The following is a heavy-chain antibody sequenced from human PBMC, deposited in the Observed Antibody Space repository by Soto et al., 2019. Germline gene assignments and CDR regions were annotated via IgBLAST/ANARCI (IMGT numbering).Heavy chain of an antibody. V-gene: IGHV3-74*01. CDR1: GFTFSSYW. CDR3: ARDRRATGEFDY. Sequence: GSLRLSCAASGFTFSSYWMHWVRQTPGKGLVWASRIDGGGSSTPYADSVKGRFTISRDNAKNTLYLQMNSLRAEDTAVYYCARDRRATGEFDYWGQGTLVTVSS. D-gene: IGHD1-26*01. CDR2: IDGGGSST. J-gene: IGHJ4*02.